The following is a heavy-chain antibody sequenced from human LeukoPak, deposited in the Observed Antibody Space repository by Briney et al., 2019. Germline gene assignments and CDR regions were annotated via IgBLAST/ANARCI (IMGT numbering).Heavy chain of an antibody. V-gene: IGHV1-2*02. CDR2: INPNSGGT. CDR1: GYTFTGYY. CDR3: ARVDKEYEYCGGDCYSIDY. J-gene: IGHJ4*02. Sequence: ASVKVSCKXSGYTFTGYYMHWVRQAPGQGLEWMGWINPNSGGTSYSQKFQGRVTMTRDTSISTAYMELSRLRSDDTAVYYCARVDKEYEYCGGDCYSIDYWGQGTLVTVSS. D-gene: IGHD2-21*01.